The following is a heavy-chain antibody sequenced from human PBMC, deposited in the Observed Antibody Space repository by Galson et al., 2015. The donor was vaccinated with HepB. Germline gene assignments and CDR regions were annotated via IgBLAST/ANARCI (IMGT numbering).Heavy chain of an antibody. CDR3: ARGAVPYYYDSSERRTDWFDP. D-gene: IGHD3-22*01. V-gene: IGHV3-21*01. CDR1: GFTFSSYS. Sequence: SLRLSCAASGFTFSSYSMNWVRQAPGKGLEWVSSISSSSSYIYYADSVKGRFTISRDNAKNSLYLQMNSLRAEDTAVYYCARGAVPYYYDSSERRTDWFDPWGQGTLVTVSS. CDR2: ISSSSSYI. J-gene: IGHJ5*02.